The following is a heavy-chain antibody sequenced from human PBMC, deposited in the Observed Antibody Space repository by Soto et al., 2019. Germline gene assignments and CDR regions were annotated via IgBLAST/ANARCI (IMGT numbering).Heavy chain of an antibody. Sequence: PSETLSLTCTVSGGSIGSGDYYWGWIRQPPGKGLEWIGYIYYSGSTYYNPSLKSRVTISVDTSKNQFSLKLSSVTAADTAVYYCARFNVDTGLLDYWGQGTSVTVSS. CDR2: IYYSGST. CDR1: GGSIGSGDYY. V-gene: IGHV4-30-4*01. J-gene: IGHJ4*02. D-gene: IGHD5-18*01. CDR3: ARFNVDTGLLDY.